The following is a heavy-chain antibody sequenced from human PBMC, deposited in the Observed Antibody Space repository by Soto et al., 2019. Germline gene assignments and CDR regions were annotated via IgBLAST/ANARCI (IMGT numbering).Heavy chain of an antibody. CDR2: ISSSSSYT. CDR1: GFTFSDYY. J-gene: IGHJ4*02. D-gene: IGHD3-22*01. CDR3: ARRDSSGYYEIFDY. Sequence: GGSLRLSCAASGFTFSDYYMSWIRQAPGKGLEWVSYISSSSSYTNYADSVKGRFTISRDNAKNSLYLQMNSLRAEDTAVYYCARRDSSGYYEIFDYWGQGTLVTVSS. V-gene: IGHV3-11*06.